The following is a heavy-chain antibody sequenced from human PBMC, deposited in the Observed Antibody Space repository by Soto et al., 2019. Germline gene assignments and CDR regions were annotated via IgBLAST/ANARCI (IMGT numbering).Heavy chain of an antibody. J-gene: IGHJ6*02. V-gene: IGHV4-31*03. CDR3: ARDFTDSSGPTLGMGV. Sequence: QVQLQESGPGLVKPSQTLSLTCTVSGGSISSGGYYWSWIRQHPGKGLEWIGYIYYSGSTYYNPSPKRRVTISVDTSKNQFALKPSSVTAADTAVYYCARDFTDSSGPTLGMGVWGQGTTVTVSS. CDR2: IYYSGST. CDR1: GGSISSGGYY. D-gene: IGHD6-19*01.